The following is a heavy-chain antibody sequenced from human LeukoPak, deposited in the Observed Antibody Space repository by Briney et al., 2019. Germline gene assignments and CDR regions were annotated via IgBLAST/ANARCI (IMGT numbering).Heavy chain of an antibody. D-gene: IGHD6-19*01. CDR1: GFTFSDYN. V-gene: IGHV3-11*04. CDR2: ISRSGSTK. Sequence: PGVSVRLSCAASGFTFSDYNMRWLRQAPGKGLEGFLSISRSGSTKDYAYSVKGRFTISRDNAKTSLYLQMNSLRVEDTAIYYCARDHSGWSLDPWGRGTLVTVSS. CDR3: ARDHSGWSLDP. J-gene: IGHJ5*02.